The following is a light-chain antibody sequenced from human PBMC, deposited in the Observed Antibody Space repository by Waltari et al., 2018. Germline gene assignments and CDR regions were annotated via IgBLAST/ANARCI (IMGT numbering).Light chain of an antibody. CDR2: DAS. V-gene: IGKV1-33*01. Sequence: DIQITQSPSSLSAYVGERVTITCQASQDISHYLNWYQHKPGKAPKLLIYDASNLETGVPSRFSRSQSGTDFTFTITSLQPEDTATYYCQRYDNLPIFAFGPGTKVDIK. J-gene: IGKJ3*01. CDR1: QDISHY. CDR3: QRYDNLPIFA.